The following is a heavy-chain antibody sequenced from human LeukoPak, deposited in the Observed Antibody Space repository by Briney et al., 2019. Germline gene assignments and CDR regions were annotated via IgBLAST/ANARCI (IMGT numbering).Heavy chain of an antibody. Sequence: ESSETLSLTCTVSGGSINSSNYYWVWLRQPPGKGLEWIGRIYYTGNTYYSPSLKSRVTISVDTSKNQFSLKLSSVTAADTAVYYCARDRNYYDSSGDHLRYFDLWGRGTLVTVSS. CDR1: GGSINSSNYY. D-gene: IGHD3-22*01. J-gene: IGHJ2*01. CDR3: ARDRNYYDSSGDHLRYFDL. V-gene: IGHV4-39*07. CDR2: IYYTGNT.